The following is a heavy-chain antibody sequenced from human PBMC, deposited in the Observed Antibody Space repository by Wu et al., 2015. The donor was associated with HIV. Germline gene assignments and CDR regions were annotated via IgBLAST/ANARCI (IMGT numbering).Heavy chain of an antibody. D-gene: IGHD2-2*01. Sequence: QVQLVQSGAEVKKPGASVKVSCKASGYTFTSYYMHWVRQAPGQGLEWMGIINPSGGSTSYAQKFQGRVTMTRDTSTSTVYMELSSLRSEDTAVYYCAREVVPADASDGAFDIWGQGDNGHRLF. CDR3: AREVVPADASDGAFDI. CDR2: INPSGGST. J-gene: IGHJ3*02. CDR1: GYTFTSYY. V-gene: IGHV1-46*01.